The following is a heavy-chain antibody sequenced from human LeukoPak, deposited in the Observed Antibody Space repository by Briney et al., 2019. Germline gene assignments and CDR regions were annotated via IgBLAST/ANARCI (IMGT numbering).Heavy chain of an antibody. CDR2: IYYSGST. CDR1: GGSISSSSYY. Sequence: PSETLSLTCTVSGGSISSSSYYWGWIRQPPGKGLEWIGSIYYSGSTYYNPSLKSRVTISVDTSKNQFSLKLSSVTAADTAVYYCARGRIAARLGMDYWGQGTLVTVPS. D-gene: IGHD6-6*01. J-gene: IGHJ4*02. V-gene: IGHV4-39*01. CDR3: ARGRIAARLGMDY.